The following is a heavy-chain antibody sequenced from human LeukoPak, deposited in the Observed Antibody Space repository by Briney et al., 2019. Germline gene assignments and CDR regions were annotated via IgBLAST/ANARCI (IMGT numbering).Heavy chain of an antibody. J-gene: IGHJ4*02. CDR3: TRDPRHLDY. Sequence: GGSLRLSCAASGFTFDDYGMSWVRQAPGKGLVWVSRINSDGSSTSYADSVKGRFTISRDNAKNSLYLQMSSLRVEDTAVYYCTRDPRHLDYWGQGTLVTVSS. CDR1: GFTFDDYG. D-gene: IGHD6-6*01. CDR2: INSDGSST. V-gene: IGHV3-74*01.